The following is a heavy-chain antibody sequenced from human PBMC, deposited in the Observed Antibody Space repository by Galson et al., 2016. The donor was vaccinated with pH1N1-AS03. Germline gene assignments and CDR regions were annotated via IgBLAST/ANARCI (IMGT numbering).Heavy chain of an antibody. CDR2: IKSSGSPI. CDR1: GFSFSDYY. Sequence: SLRLSCAGAGFSFSDYYMTWIRQAPGKGLEWVATIKSSGSPIYYADSVKGRFTISRDNAQNLLYLQMNSLRDEDTAVYYCARDGPPQGISVAGSFDFWGQGTLVTVSS. CDR3: ARDGPPQGISVAGSFDF. J-gene: IGHJ4*02. V-gene: IGHV3-11*04. D-gene: IGHD6-19*01.